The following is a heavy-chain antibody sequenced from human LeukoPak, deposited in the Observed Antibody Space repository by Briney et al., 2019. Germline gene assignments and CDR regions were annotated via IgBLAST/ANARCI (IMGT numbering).Heavy chain of an antibody. V-gene: IGHV3-21*01. CDR3: AKVLEHLVVEY. Sequence: GGSLSHSCAASGFTFCNYGWNWVGQAPGKGLEWVSYISSSSSYIYYADSVKGRFTISRDNAKNSLYLQMNSLRAEDTAVYYCAKVLEHLVVEYWGQGTLVTVSS. D-gene: IGHD6-6*01. CDR2: ISSSSSYI. CDR1: GFTFCNYG. J-gene: IGHJ4*02.